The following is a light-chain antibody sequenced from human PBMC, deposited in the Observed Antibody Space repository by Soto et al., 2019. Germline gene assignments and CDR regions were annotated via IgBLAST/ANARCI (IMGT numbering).Light chain of an antibody. CDR2: EVS. J-gene: IGLJ1*01. CDR1: SSDFGTYNY. Sequence: QSALTQPPSASGSPGQSVTISCSGTSSDFGTYNYVSWYQQHPGKAPKLIIYEVSERPSGVPDRFSGSKSGDTASLTVSGLQAEDEADYYCSSYAGYNYVFGAGTKVPVL. V-gene: IGLV2-8*01. CDR3: SSYAGYNYV.